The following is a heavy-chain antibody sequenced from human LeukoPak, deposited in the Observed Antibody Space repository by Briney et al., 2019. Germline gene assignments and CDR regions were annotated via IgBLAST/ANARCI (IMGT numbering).Heavy chain of an antibody. CDR1: GGTFSSYT. J-gene: IGHJ6*02. D-gene: IGHD3-10*01. V-gene: IGHV1-69*04. Sequence: GSSVKVSCKASGGTFSSYTISWVRQAPGQGLEWMGRIIPILGIANYAQKFQGRVTITADKSTSTAYMELSSLRSEDTAVYYCAREIHRRGYYYGMDVWGQGTTVTVS. CDR2: IIPILGIA. CDR3: AREIHRRGYYYGMDV.